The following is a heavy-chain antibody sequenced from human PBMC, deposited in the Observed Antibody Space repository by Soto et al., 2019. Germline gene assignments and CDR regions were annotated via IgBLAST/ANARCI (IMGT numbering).Heavy chain of an antibody. J-gene: IGHJ4*02. Sequence: EEQLVESGGDLVQPGGSLRLSCAASGFTVSNNYMSWVRQAPGKGLEWVSLIYSGGSTYYADSVKGRFTISRDSSKNTLYLQMNSLRAVDTAMYYCAAYSHKGYWGQGTLVTVSS. CDR3: AAYSHKGY. V-gene: IGHV3-66*01. D-gene: IGHD3-16*01. CDR1: GFTVSNNY. CDR2: IYSGGST.